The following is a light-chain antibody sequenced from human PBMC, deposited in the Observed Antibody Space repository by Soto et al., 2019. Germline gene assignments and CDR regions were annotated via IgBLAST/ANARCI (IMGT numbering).Light chain of an antibody. J-gene: IGLJ2*01. CDR1: NIGSKN. CDR2: RDS. V-gene: IGLV3-9*01. Sequence: SYELTQPLSVSVALGQTARITCGGNNIGSKNVHWYQPKPGKAPVLVIYRDSKRPSGIPERFSGSNSGNTATLTDSRAQAGDEAYYYCQVWDSSTAVVFGGGTKHTVL. CDR3: QVWDSSTAVV.